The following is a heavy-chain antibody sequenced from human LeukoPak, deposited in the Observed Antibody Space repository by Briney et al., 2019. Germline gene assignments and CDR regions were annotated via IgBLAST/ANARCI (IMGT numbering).Heavy chain of an antibody. CDR2: IFPGDSDN. J-gene: IGHJ5*02. D-gene: IGHD4-11*01. Sequence: GESPKIPWKGSGYRFTSYWFGWVRQMPGKGLEWGGVIFPGDSDNRYSPPFQGQVTIPAGKSITTAYLQWSSLKASDAGMYYWASPMIYSNYVRWFDPWGQGTLVTGSS. CDR3: ASPMIYSNYVRWFDP. V-gene: IGHV5-51*01. CDR1: GYRFTSYW.